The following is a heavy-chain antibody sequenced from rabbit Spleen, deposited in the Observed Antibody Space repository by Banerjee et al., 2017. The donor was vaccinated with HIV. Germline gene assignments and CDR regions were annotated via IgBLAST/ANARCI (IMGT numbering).Heavy chain of an antibody. J-gene: IGHJ6*01. CDR2: IDAGSSGFT. D-gene: IGHD1-1*01. CDR3: ARDTSSSFSSYGMDL. CDR1: GVSFSVSSY. V-gene: IGHV1S40*01. Sequence: ESGGGLVRPGASLTLTCIASGVSFSVSSYMCWVRQAPGKGLEWIACIDAGSSGFTYAASWAKGRFTISKTSSTTVTLQMTSLTAADTATYFCARDTSSSFSSYGMDLWGPGTLVTVS.